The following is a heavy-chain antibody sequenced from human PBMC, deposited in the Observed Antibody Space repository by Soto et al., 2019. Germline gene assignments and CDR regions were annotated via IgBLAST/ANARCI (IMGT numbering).Heavy chain of an antibody. J-gene: IGHJ4*02. V-gene: IGHV3-15*07. Sequence: GGSLRLSCAASGFTFSNAWMNWVRQAPGKGLEWVGRIKSKTDGGTTDYAATVKGRFTISRDDSKNTRYLQMNSLKTEGAAVYYCTTDPVISGYYLGFGYWGQGTLVTVSS. CDR2: IKSKTDGGTT. CDR3: TTDPVISGYYLGFGY. CDR1: GFTFSNAW. D-gene: IGHD3-3*01.